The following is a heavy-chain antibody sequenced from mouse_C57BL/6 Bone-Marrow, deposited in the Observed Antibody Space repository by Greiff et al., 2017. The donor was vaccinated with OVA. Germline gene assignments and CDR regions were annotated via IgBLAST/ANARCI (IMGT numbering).Heavy chain of an antibody. D-gene: IGHD1-1*01. CDR3: ARHEEVAIYYYGSRGFAY. Sequence: VQLQQSGAELVKPGASVKLSCKASGYTFTEYTIHWVKQRSGQGLEWIGWFYPGSGSIKYNEKFKDKATLTADKSSSTVYMELSRLTSEDSAVYFCARHEEVAIYYYGSRGFAYWGQGTLVTVSA. V-gene: IGHV1-62-2*01. CDR2: FYPGSGSI. CDR1: GYTFTEYT. J-gene: IGHJ3*01.